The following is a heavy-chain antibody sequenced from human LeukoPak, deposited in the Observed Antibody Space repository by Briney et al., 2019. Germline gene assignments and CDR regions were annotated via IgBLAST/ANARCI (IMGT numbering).Heavy chain of an antibody. Sequence: GRSVRLSCAASGFSFNSAAMTWVRQAPGKGLEWVSLVSSSGANTYYADSVKGRFTISRDHSKNTVYLQMNSLRAEDTAIYYCAKDIQGSYWGQGTLVTVSS. CDR2: VSSSGANT. CDR1: GFSFNSAA. V-gene: IGHV3-23*01. D-gene: IGHD2-21*01. CDR3: AKDIQGSY. J-gene: IGHJ4*02.